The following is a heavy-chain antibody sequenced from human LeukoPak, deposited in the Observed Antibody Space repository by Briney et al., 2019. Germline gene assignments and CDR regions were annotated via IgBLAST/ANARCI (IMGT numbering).Heavy chain of an antibody. Sequence: GGSLRLSCAASGFTFSSYEMNWVRQAPGKGLEWVSYIGPSGFTIYDADSVKGRFTISRDNAKNSLHLHMTSLRAEDTAVYYCARGGYCSGANCHATLYDFWGQGTLVTVSS. D-gene: IGHD2-15*01. CDR3: ARGGYCSGANCHATLYDF. V-gene: IGHV3-48*03. J-gene: IGHJ4*02. CDR1: GFTFSSYE. CDR2: IGPSGFTI.